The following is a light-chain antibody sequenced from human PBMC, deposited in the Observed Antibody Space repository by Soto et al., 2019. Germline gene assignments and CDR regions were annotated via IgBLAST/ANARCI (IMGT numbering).Light chain of an antibody. CDR1: SSDVGSYNR. J-gene: IGLJ1*01. Sequence: QSALTQPPSVSGSPGQSVTISCTGTSSDVGSYNRVSWYQQPPGTAPKLMIYEVSNRPSGVPDRFSGSKSGNTASLSISGLQAEDEADYHCSSYTSSSTFVLGTGTKVTVL. CDR2: EVS. CDR3: SSYTSSSTFV. V-gene: IGLV2-18*02.